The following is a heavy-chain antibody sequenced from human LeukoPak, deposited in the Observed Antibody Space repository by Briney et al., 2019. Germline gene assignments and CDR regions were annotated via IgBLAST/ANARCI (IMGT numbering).Heavy chain of an antibody. CDR3: AKATGYLL. CDR2: ISNSDGNT. J-gene: IGHJ4*02. CDR1: GFTFSSYG. V-gene: IGHV3-23*01. D-gene: IGHD1-14*01. Sequence: GGSLRLSCAASGFTFSSYGMSWVRQAPGKGLEWVSTISNSDGNTYYADSVKGRFSISRDNSENTLYLQMNSLRAEDTAVYYCAKATGYLLWGQGTLVTVSS.